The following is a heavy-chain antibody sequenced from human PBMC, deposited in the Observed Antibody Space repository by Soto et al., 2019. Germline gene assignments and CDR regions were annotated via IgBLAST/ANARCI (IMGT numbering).Heavy chain of an antibody. CDR1: GYTFTSYG. CDR3: ARGSDSAINDAFDI. V-gene: IGHV1-18*01. Sequence: QVQLVQSGAEVKKPGASVKVSCKASGYTFTSYGITWVRQAPGQGLEWLGWISAYNGNTNYAHKLQGRVTMTTDTSTRTAYMELRSLRSDDTAVYYCARGSDSAINDAFDIWGQGTMVTVSS. CDR2: ISAYNGNT. D-gene: IGHD2-15*01. J-gene: IGHJ3*02.